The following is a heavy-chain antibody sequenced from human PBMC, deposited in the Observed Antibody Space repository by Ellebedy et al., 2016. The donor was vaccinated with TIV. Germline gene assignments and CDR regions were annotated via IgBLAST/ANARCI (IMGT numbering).Heavy chain of an antibody. CDR3: ARANRIYCSGGSCYGMDV. V-gene: IGHV3-21*01. Sequence: GESLKISXAASGFTFSSYAMHWVRQAPGKGLEWVSSISSSSSYIYYADSVKGRFTISRDNAKNSLYLQMNSLRAEDTAVYYCARANRIYCSGGSCYGMDVWGQGTTVTVSS. CDR2: ISSSSSYI. CDR1: GFTFSSYA. D-gene: IGHD2-15*01. J-gene: IGHJ6*02.